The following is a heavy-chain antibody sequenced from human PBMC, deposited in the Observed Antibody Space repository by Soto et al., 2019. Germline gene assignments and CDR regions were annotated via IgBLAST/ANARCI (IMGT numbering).Heavy chain of an antibody. CDR3: ATIGVSGYLAV. CDR2: ISHSGST. Sequence: SETLSLTCTVSGGSISSYYWSWIRQPPGKGLEWIGYISHSGSTDYNPSLKSRLSISGDTSKNHFSLTLTSVTAADAAVYYCATIGVSGYLAVWGQGTTVTVSS. D-gene: IGHD3-16*02. V-gene: IGHV4-59*12. J-gene: IGHJ6*02. CDR1: GGSISSYY.